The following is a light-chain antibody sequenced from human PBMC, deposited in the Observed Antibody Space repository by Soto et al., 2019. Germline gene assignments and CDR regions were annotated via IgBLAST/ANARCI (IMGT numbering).Light chain of an antibody. CDR2: DNN. CDR3: GTWDSSLSAGV. CDR1: SSNIGNNY. Sequence: VLTPPPSVSAAPGQKVTISCSGSSSNIGNNYVSWYQQLPGTAPKLLIYDNNKRPSGIPDRFSGSKSGTSATLGITGLQTGDEADYYCGTWDSSLSAGVFGGGTK. J-gene: IGLJ2*01. V-gene: IGLV1-51*01.